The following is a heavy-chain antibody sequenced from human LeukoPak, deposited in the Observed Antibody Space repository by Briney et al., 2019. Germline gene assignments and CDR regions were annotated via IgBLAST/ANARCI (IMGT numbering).Heavy chain of an antibody. Sequence: GGSLRLSCAASGFTFSSYGMHWVRQAPGKGLEWVANIKQDGSEKYYVDSVKGRFTISRDNAKNSLYLQMNSLRAEDTAVYYCARELLHDFWSGYRPYFDYWGQGTLVTVSS. CDR1: GFTFSSYG. CDR2: IKQDGSEK. CDR3: ARELLHDFWSGYRPYFDY. V-gene: IGHV3-7*01. D-gene: IGHD3-3*01. J-gene: IGHJ4*02.